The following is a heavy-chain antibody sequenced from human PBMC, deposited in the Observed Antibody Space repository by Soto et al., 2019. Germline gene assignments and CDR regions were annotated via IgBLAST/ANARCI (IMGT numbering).Heavy chain of an antibody. V-gene: IGHV3-13*01. CDR3: ASGNYYNGMDV. Sequence: PGGSLRLSCAASGFTVSNYEMHWVRQGTGKGLEWVSRINIGGDTFYSGSVKGRFTVSRENARDSAYLQMNSLRVGDTAVYYCASGNYYNGMDVWGQGTKVTVSS. CDR2: INIGGDT. D-gene: IGHD3-3*01. CDR1: GFTVSNYE. J-gene: IGHJ6*02.